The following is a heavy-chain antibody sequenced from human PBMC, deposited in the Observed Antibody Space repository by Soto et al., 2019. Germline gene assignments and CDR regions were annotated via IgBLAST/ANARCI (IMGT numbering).Heavy chain of an antibody. CDR2: ISYDGSNK. J-gene: IGHJ5*02. D-gene: IGHD4-4*01. CDR3: ARDRTVTTPNWFDP. CDR1: GFTFSSYA. V-gene: IGHV3-30-3*01. Sequence: QVQLVESGGGVVQPGKSLRLSYAASGFTFSSYAMHWVRQAPGKGLEWVAVISYDGSNKYYADSVKGRFTISRDNSKNTLYLQMNSLRAEDTAVYYCARDRTVTTPNWFDPWGQGTLVTVSS.